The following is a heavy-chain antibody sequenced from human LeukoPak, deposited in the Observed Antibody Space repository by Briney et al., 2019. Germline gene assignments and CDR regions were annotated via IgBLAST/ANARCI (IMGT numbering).Heavy chain of an antibody. Sequence: SETLSLTCSVPGDSISNYYWSWIRQPPGKGLEWIGYIYYSGSTNYNPTLKSRVTISKDTSKKQMSLKLNSVTAADTAVYYCARGSNWLDPWGQGILVTVSS. CDR3: ARGSNWLDP. V-gene: IGHV4-59*01. J-gene: IGHJ5*02. D-gene: IGHD6-6*01. CDR1: GDSISNYY. CDR2: IYYSGST.